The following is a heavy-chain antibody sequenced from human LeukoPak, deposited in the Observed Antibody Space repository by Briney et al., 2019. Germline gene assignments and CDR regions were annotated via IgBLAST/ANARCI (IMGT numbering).Heavy chain of an antibody. Sequence: SETLSLTCTVSGGSISSSSYYWGWIRQPPGKGLEWIGSIYYSGSTYYNPSLKSRVTISVDTSKNQFSLKLSSVTAADTAVYYCARVHPPFDYWGQGTLVTVSS. CDR1: GGSISSSSYY. CDR3: ARVHPPFDY. J-gene: IGHJ4*02. CDR2: IYYSGST. V-gene: IGHV4-39*07.